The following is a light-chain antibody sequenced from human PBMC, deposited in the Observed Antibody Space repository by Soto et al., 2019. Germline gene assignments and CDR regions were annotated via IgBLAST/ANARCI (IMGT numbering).Light chain of an antibody. V-gene: IGKV3-15*01. Sequence: EIVVTQSPAPLSVSPGERVTLSCRASQSVNTRLAWYQQKPGQAPRLLIFDASTRATGVPARFSGSGSGTAFTLTISSLQFEDVGIYYCQQYKNWPPEYTFGQGTKLEIK. CDR3: QQYKNWPPEYT. CDR1: QSVNTR. J-gene: IGKJ2*01. CDR2: DAS.